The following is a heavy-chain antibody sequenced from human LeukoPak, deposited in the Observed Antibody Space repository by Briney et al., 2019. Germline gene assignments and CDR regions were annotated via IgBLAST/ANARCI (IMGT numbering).Heavy chain of an antibody. Sequence: SSETLSLTCAVYGGSFSGYYWSWIRQPPGKGLEWIGEIKHSGSTNYNPSLKSRVTISVDTSKNQFSLKLSSVTAADTAVYYCARIRNYYGSGGWGQGTLVTVSS. CDR1: GGSFSGYY. CDR2: IKHSGST. D-gene: IGHD3-10*01. CDR3: ARIRNYYGSGG. V-gene: IGHV4-34*01. J-gene: IGHJ4*02.